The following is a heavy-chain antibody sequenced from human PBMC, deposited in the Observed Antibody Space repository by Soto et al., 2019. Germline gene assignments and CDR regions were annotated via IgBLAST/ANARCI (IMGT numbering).Heavy chain of an antibody. CDR1: GFIFSNFA. J-gene: IGHJ4*02. CDR2: ISYDGNNK. V-gene: IGHV3-30*03. Sequence: QEQLVESGGGVVQPGRSLRLSCAASGFIFSNFAMHWVRQAPGKGLEWVAVISYDGNNKYYAESVKGRFTISRDSSKNTLHLQMNSLRAEDTAVYYCARDALSPSGGCYSWGKGTLVTVSS. D-gene: IGHD3-3*02. CDR3: ARDALSPSGGCYS.